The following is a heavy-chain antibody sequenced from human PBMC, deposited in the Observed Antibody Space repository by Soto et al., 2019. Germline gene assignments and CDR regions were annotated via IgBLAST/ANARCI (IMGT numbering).Heavy chain of an antibody. CDR3: ARKRVVAAAGNWFDP. V-gene: IGHV4-59*01. D-gene: IGHD6-13*01. Sequence: ASETLSLTCTVSGGSISSYYWSWIRQPPGKGLEWIGYIYYSGSTNYNTSLKSRVTISVDTSKNQFSLKLSSVTAADTAVYYCARKRVVAAAGNWFDPWGQGTLVTVSS. CDR2: IYYSGST. CDR1: GGSISSYY. J-gene: IGHJ5*02.